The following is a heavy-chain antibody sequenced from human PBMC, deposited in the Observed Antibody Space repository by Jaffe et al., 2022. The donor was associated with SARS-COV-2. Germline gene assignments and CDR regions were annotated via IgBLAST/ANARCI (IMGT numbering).Heavy chain of an antibody. J-gene: IGHJ3*02. V-gene: IGHV4-59*08. D-gene: IGHD3-16*01. CDR1: GGSISNYY. Sequence: QVQLQESGPGLVKPSETLSLTCTVSGGSISNYYWSWIRQTPGKGLEWIGYIYYSGSTNYNPSLKSRVTISVDTSKNQFSLKLSSVTAADTAVYYCARHRPNTFEAFDIWGQGTMVTVSS. CDR2: IYYSGST. CDR3: ARHRPNTFEAFDI.